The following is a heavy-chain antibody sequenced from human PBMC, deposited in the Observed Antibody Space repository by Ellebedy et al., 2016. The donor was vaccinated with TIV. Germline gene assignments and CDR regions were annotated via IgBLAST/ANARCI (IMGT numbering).Heavy chain of an antibody. CDR1: GFTFSSYG. CDR3: AREGAHYAGAYWFNP. CDR2: IWYDGSNK. J-gene: IGHJ5*02. V-gene: IGHV3-33*01. Sequence: GGSLRLSXAASGFTFSSYGMHWVRQAPGKGLEWVAVIWYDGSNKYYADSVKGRFTISRDNSKNTLYLQMNSLRAEDTAVYYCAREGAHYAGAYWFNPWGQGTLVTVSS. D-gene: IGHD1-26*01.